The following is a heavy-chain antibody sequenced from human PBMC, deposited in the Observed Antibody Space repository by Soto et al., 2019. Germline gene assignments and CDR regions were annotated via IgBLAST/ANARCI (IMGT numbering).Heavy chain of an antibody. V-gene: IGHV1-18*01. Sequence: QVQLVQSGAEVKKPGASVKVSCKASGYTFTSYGISWVRQAHGQGLEWMGWISAYNGNTNYAQKLQGRVTMTTDTSTSTAYMELRSLRSDDTAVYYCARDSRRKVGGRDYYYYGMDVWGQGTTVTVSS. CDR1: GYTFTSYG. D-gene: IGHD1-26*01. CDR3: ARDSRRKVGGRDYYYYGMDV. J-gene: IGHJ6*02. CDR2: ISAYNGNT.